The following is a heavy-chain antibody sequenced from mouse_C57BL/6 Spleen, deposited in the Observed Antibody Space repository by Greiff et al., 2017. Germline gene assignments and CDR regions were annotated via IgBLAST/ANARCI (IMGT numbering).Heavy chain of an antibody. Sequence: DVKLVESGGDLVKPGGSLKLSCAASGFTFSSYGMSWVRQTPDKRLEWVATISSGGSYTYYPDSVKGRFTISRDNAKNTLYLQMSSLKSEDTAMYYCARRGYGNYAYFDYWGQGTTLTVSS. D-gene: IGHD2-10*02. J-gene: IGHJ2*01. CDR3: ARRGYGNYAYFDY. CDR1: GFTFSSYG. CDR2: ISSGGSYT. V-gene: IGHV5-6*02.